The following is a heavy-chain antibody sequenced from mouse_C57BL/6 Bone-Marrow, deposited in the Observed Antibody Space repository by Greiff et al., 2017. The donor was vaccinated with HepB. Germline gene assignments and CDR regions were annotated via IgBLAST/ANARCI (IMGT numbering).Heavy chain of an antibody. J-gene: IGHJ2*01. Sequence: VQLQQPGAELVKPGASVKMSCKASGYTFTSYWINWVKQRPGQGLEWIGDIYPGSGSTNYNEKFKSKATLTVDTSSSTAYMQLSSLTSEDSAVYYCARGYYGYDGGDYWGQGTTLTVSS. CDR3: ARGYYGYDGGDY. V-gene: IGHV1-55*01. D-gene: IGHD2-2*01. CDR1: GYTFTSYW. CDR2: IYPGSGST.